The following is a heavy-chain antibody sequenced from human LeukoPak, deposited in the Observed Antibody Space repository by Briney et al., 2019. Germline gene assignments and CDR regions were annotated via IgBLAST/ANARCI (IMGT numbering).Heavy chain of an antibody. CDR1: GFPFSSYA. J-gene: IGHJ4*02. D-gene: IGHD3-10*01. CDR3: VKESEVTMVRGVPYFDY. CDR2: ISSNGGST. Sequence: GSLRLSCSASGFPFSSYAMHWVRQAPGKGLEYVSAISSNGGSTYYADSVKGRFTISRDNSKNTLYLQMSSLRAEDTAVYYCVKESEVTMVRGVPYFDYWGQGTLVTVSS. V-gene: IGHV3-64D*06.